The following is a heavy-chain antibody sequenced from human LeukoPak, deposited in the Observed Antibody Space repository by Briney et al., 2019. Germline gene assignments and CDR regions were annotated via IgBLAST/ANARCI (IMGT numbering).Heavy chain of an antibody. J-gene: IGHJ6*03. Sequence: SETLSLTCAVYGGSFSGYYWSWVRQPPGKGLEWIGEINHSGSTNYNPSLKSRVTISVDTSKNQFSLKLSSVTAAGTAVYYCARGDIYYYYYMDVWGKGTTVTISS. CDR3: ARGDIYYYYYMDV. CDR2: INHSGST. V-gene: IGHV4-34*01. CDR1: GGSFSGYY.